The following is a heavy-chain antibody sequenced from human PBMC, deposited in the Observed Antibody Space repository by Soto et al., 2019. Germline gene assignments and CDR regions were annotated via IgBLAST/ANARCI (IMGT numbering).Heavy chain of an antibody. CDR3: AREGNLGRWLQPLDF. J-gene: IGHJ4*02. D-gene: IGHD5-12*01. Sequence: SETLSLTCTVSSDSISAYSWSWVRQPPGKGLEWIGNIHYNGNTKYNPSLKSRVTMSLDTSKNQFSLRLISVTAADTAKYFCAREGNLGRWLQPLDFWGQGTLVTVSS. CDR1: SDSISAYS. CDR2: IHYNGNT. V-gene: IGHV4-59*01.